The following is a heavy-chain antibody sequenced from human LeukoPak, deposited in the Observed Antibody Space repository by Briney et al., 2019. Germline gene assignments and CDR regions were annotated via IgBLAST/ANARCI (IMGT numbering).Heavy chain of an antibody. CDR2: INHSGST. CDR3: ARAPGGYYRRYYFDY. CDR1: GGSFSGYY. Sequence: SETLSLTCAVYGGSFSGYYWSWIRQPPGKGLEWIGEINHSGSTNHNPSLKSRVTISVDTSKNQFSLKLSSVTAADTAVYYCARAPGGYYRRYYFDYWGQGTLVTVSS. J-gene: IGHJ4*02. D-gene: IGHD3-3*01. V-gene: IGHV4-34*01.